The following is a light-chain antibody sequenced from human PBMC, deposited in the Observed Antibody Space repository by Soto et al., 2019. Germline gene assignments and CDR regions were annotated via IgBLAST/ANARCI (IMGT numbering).Light chain of an antibody. CDR3: AAGDDSPNGSV. Sequence: QSVRTQPPSASGTPGQRVTISCSGGSSNIGSNTVNWYQQLPGTAPKLLIYSNSQRPSGVPDRFSGSKSGTSASLAISGLQSEDEADYYRAAGDDSPNGSVFGTGTNVT. CDR1: SSNIGSNT. CDR2: SNS. V-gene: IGLV1-44*01. J-gene: IGLJ1*01.